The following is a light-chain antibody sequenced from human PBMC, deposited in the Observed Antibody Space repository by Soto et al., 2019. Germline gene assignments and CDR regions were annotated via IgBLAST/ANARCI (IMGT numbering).Light chain of an antibody. CDR3: QQYHNWPA. CDR1: QSVFSS. Sequence: ELVMTQSPATLSVSPGERATLSCRASQSVFSSLAWYQQKPGQAPRLLIYGAATRATGIPARFSGSGSGTEFTLTISSLQSEDFAVYYCQQYHNWPAFGQGTKVEIK. V-gene: IGKV3-15*01. CDR2: GAA. J-gene: IGKJ1*01.